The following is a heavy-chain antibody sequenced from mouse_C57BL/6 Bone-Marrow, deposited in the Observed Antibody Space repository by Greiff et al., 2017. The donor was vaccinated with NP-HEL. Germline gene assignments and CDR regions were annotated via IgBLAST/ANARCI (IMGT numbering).Heavy chain of an antibody. CDR2: ISNGGGST. Sequence: EVMLVESGGGLVQPGGSLKLSCAASGFTFSDYYMYWVRQTPEKRLEWVAYISNGGGSTYYPDTVKGRFTISRDNAKNTLYLQMSRLKSEDTAMYYCAGGSFAYWGQGTLVTVSA. CDR1: GFTFSDYY. J-gene: IGHJ3*01. CDR3: AGGSFAY. V-gene: IGHV5-12*01.